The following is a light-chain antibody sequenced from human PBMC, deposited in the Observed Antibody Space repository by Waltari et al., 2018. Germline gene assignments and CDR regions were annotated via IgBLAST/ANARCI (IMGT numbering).Light chain of an antibody. CDR1: SSDVGCYNY. CDR3: SSYTSSSTGV. J-gene: IGLJ2*01. V-gene: IGLV2-14*03. Sequence: QSALTQPASVSGSPGQSITISCTGTSSDVGCYNYVSWYQQHPGKAPKLMIYDVSNRPSGVSNRCSGSKSGNTASLTISGLQAEDEADYYCSSYTSSSTGVFGGGTKLTVL. CDR2: DVS.